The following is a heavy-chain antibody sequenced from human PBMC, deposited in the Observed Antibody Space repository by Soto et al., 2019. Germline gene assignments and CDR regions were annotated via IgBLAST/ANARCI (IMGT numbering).Heavy chain of an antibody. D-gene: IGHD6-13*01. CDR3: AREAIADTTYYYSGMDV. V-gene: IGHV1-46*01. CDR2: INPSGGST. CDR1: GYTFTSYY. J-gene: IGHJ6*02. Sequence: ASVKVSCKASGYTFTSYYMHWVRQAPGQGLEWMGIINPSGGSTSYAQKFQGRVTMTRDTSTSTVYMELSSLRSEDTAVYYCAREAIADTTYYYSGMDVWAQGTTVTVSS.